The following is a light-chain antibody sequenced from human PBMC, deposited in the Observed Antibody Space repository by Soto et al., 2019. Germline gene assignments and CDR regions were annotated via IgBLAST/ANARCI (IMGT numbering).Light chain of an antibody. V-gene: IGLV1-44*01. CDR3: SSWEDSLNGVV. CDR1: SSNIGSKT. CDR2: GDN. Sequence: QSVLTQPPSASGTPGQRVTVSCSGSSSNIGSKTVNWYQQLPGTAPILLIYGDNQRPSGVPDRFSGSKSGTSASLAISGLQSDDEADYYCSSWEDSLNGVVFGGGTKLTVL. J-gene: IGLJ2*01.